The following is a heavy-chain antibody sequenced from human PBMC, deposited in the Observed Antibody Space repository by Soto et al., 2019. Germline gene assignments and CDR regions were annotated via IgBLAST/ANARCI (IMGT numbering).Heavy chain of an antibody. CDR1: GFTFSSCA. CDR3: AKDWSYTCNDLYYVDY. CDR2: ISGSGGDT. V-gene: IGHV3-23*01. Sequence: EVQLLESGGGLVQPGGSLRLSCAASGFTFSSCALSWVRQTPGKGLEWVSAISGSGGDTYYANSVMGRFTISRANSKNTLFLQMNSLRAEDTAVYYCAKDWSYTCNDLYYVDYLGQGTLVTVSS. J-gene: IGHJ4*02. D-gene: IGHD1-20*01.